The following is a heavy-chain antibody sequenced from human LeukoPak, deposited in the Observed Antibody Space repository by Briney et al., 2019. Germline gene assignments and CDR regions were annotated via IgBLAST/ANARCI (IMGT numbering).Heavy chain of an antibody. Sequence: ASVKVSCKASGYTFTSYDINWVRQATGQGLEWMGWMNPNSGNTGYAQKFQGRVTMIRNTSISTAYMELSSLRSEDTAVYYCARGRVRRGDYYGFWGQGSLVTVSS. V-gene: IGHV1-8*01. CDR3: ARGRVRRGDYYGF. CDR1: GYTFTSYD. D-gene: IGHD3-10*01. J-gene: IGHJ4*02. CDR2: MNPNSGNT.